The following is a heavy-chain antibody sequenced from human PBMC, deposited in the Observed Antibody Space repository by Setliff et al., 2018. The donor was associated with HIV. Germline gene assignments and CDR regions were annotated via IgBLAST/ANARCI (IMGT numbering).Heavy chain of an antibody. CDR2: FYYSGTFFYSGRT. V-gene: IGHV4-39*01. J-gene: IGHJ3*02. CDR1: GGSISSSLHY. D-gene: IGHD3-3*01. CDR3: ARPLTTSFNFWGDAFAI. Sequence: SETLSLTCTVSGGSISSSLHYWDWIRQSPGRGLEWIGSFYYSGTFFYSGRTYYNPSLRSRVTISVDTSKNQFSLELTSVTAADTAVYYCARPLTTSFNFWGDAFAIWGQGTMVTVSS.